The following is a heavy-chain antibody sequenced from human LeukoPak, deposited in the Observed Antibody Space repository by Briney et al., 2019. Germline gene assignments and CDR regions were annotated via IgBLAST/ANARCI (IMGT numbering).Heavy chain of an antibody. J-gene: IGHJ4*02. CDR3: ARVTAFWSGYYSDY. CDR1: GYTFTSYG. D-gene: IGHD3-3*01. CDR2: ISAYNGNT. V-gene: IGHV1-18*01. Sequence: VASVKVFCKASGYTFTSYGISWVRQAPGQGLEWMGWISAYNGNTNYAQKLQGRVTMTTDTSTSTAYMELRSLRSDDTAVYYCARVTAFWSGYYSDYWGQGTLVTVSS.